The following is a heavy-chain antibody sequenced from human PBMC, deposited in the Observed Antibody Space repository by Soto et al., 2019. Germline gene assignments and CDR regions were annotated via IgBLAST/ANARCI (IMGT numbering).Heavy chain of an antibody. CDR2: IFYSGST. CDR1: GGSISTHY. Sequence: SETLSLTCTVSGGSISTHYWSWIRQPPGKGLEWIGHIFYSGSTYYNPSLKSRVTISVDTSKNQFSLKLSSVTAADTAMYYCARRLGDGYSYYFDLWGQGTLVTVSS. CDR3: ARRLGDGYSYYFDL. J-gene: IGHJ4*02. D-gene: IGHD2-15*01. V-gene: IGHV4-59*08.